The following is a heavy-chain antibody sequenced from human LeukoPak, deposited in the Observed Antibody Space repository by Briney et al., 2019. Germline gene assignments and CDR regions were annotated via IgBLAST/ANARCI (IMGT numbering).Heavy chain of an antibody. V-gene: IGHV3-11*04. CDR3: VRDLDGLNSGCFEY. CDR1: GFRFSDYY. D-gene: IGHD5-24*01. J-gene: IGHJ4*03. Sequence: GGSLRLSCAASGFRFSDYYMTRVRQAPGKGLEWISYTSSSGSSIYYADSVKGRFTISRDNAKNSLYLQMNSLRAEDTAVYYCVRDLDGLNSGCFEYWGQGTMVTVSS. CDR2: TSSSGSSI.